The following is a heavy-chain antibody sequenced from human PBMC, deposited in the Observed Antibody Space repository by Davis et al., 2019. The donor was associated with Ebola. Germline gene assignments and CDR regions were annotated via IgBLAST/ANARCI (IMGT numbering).Heavy chain of an antibody. Sequence: SETLSLTCAISGDSVSSNSVVWNWIRQSPSRGLEWLGRTYYRSKWYNDYAVSVKSRITINPDTSRNQFSLQLNSVIPEDTAVYYCAKQLGSGFMYDGMDVWGQGTTVTVSS. CDR3: AKQLGSGFMYDGMDV. CDR1: GDSVSSNSVV. J-gene: IGHJ6*02. CDR2: TYYRSKWYN. D-gene: IGHD3-3*01. V-gene: IGHV6-1*01.